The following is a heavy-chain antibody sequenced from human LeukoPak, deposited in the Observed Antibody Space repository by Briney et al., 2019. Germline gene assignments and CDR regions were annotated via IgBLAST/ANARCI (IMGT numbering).Heavy chain of an antibody. CDR2: INTNTGNP. J-gene: IGHJ4*02. CDR1: GYTFTSYA. CDR3: ARPTYYYGSGSHNLFDY. D-gene: IGHD3-10*01. V-gene: IGHV7-4-1*02. Sequence: ASVRVSRKASGYTFTSYAMNWVRQAPGQGLEWMGWINTNTGNPTYAQGFTGRFVFSLDTSVSTAYLQISSLKAEDTAVYYCARPTYYYGSGSHNLFDYWGQGTLVTVSS.